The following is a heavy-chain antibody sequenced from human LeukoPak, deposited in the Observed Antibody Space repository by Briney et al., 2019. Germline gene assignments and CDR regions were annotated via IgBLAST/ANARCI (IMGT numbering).Heavy chain of an antibody. D-gene: IGHD2-15*01. Sequence: GGSLRLSCAASGFTFSSYGMHWVRQAPGKGLEWVAVIWYDGSNKYYADSVKGRFTISRDNSKNTLYLQMNSLRAEDTAVYYCARDHDVVVVAATPYYYYYGMDVWGQGTTVTVSS. J-gene: IGHJ6*02. CDR1: GFTFSSYG. CDR3: ARDHDVVVVAATPYYYYYGMDV. V-gene: IGHV3-33*01. CDR2: IWYDGSNK.